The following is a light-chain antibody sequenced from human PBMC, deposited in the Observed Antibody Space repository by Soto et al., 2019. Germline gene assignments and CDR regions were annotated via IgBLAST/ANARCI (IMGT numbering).Light chain of an antibody. CDR2: WAS. J-gene: IGKJ4*01. Sequence: EIVMTQSPDSLAVSLGERATFNCKSSQSILQTSNGMNYLAWYQQKPGQPPKRLIYWASTRESGVPDRFSGSGSGTDFTLTISSLQAEDVAVYYCQHYFTTPITFGGGTKVEIK. CDR3: QHYFTTPIT. V-gene: IGKV4-1*01. CDR1: QSILQTSNGMNY.